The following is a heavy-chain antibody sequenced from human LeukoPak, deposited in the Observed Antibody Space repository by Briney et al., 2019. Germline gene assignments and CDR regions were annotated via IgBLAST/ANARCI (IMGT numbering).Heavy chain of an antibody. Sequence: SVKVSCKASGGTFSSYAISWVRQAPGQGLEWMGGIIPIFGTANYAQKFQGRVTITADESTSTAYMELSSLRSEDTAVYYCASEKYVQRGYYYYYYGMDVWGQGTTVTVSS. V-gene: IGHV1-69*01. CDR1: GGTFSSYA. CDR3: ASEKYVQRGYYYYYYGMDV. J-gene: IGHJ6*02. D-gene: IGHD1-1*01. CDR2: IIPIFGTA.